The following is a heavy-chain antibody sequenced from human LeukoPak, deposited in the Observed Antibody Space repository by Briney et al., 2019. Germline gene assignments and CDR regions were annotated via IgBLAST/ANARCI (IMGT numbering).Heavy chain of an antibody. CDR1: GGSMSSYY. V-gene: IGHV4-4*09. J-gene: IGHJ3*02. CDR3: ARHPRASDPFDI. CDR2: IYSSGST. Sequence: PSETLSLTCAVSGGSMSSYYWSWIRQAPGKGLEWIGYIYSSGSTNYNPSLKSRVAISGDTSKNQFSLRLTSVTAADTAVYYCARHPRASDPFDIWGQGTIVTVSS.